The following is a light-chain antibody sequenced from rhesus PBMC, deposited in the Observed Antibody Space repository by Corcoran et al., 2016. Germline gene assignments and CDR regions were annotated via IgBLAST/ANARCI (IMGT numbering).Light chain of an antibody. CDR1: TKTITSGNY. CDR2: NTH. V-gene: IGLV7-76*01. J-gene: IGLJ2*01. Sequence: QAVVTQEPSLTVSPGGTVTLTCGSSTKTITSGNYVHWFQQKPGQAPRGLIYNTHNKHSWTPARFSGSLTGGKAAMTLSGAQPEDEAEYYCLVYYSGAGFFGGGTRLTVL. CDR3: LVYYSGAGF.